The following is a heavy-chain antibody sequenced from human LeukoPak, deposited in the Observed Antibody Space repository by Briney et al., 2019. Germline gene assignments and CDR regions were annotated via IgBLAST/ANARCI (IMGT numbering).Heavy chain of an antibody. Sequence: SETLSLTCTVSGGSISSYYWTWIRQTPGKGLEWIGYIYNSGNTNYNPSLKSRVTISVDTSRNQFSLKLSSVTAADTAVYYCARRARRGIFGVGGYFDYRGQGTLVTVSS. V-gene: IGHV4-59*12. D-gene: IGHD3-3*01. CDR2: IYNSGNT. J-gene: IGHJ4*02. CDR1: GGSISSYY. CDR3: ARRARRGIFGVGGYFDY.